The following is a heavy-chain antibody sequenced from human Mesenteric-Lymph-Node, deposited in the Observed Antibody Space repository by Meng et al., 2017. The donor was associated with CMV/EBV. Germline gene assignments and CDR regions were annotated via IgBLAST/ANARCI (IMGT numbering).Heavy chain of an antibody. Sequence: SETLSLTCTVSGGSISTYYWSWIRQPPGKGLEWIGYIYYIGTTNYNPSLKSRVTISVDTSKNQFSLKLTSVTAADTAVYYCARVSGGYSYGKGGRFDYWGQGTLVTVSS. J-gene: IGHJ4*02. CDR1: GGSISTYY. CDR2: IYYIGTT. CDR3: ARVSGGYSYGKGGRFDY. V-gene: IGHV4-59*01. D-gene: IGHD5-18*01.